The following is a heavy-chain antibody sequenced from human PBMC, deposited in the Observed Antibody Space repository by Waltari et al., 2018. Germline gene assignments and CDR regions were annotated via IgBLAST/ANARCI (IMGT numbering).Heavy chain of an antibody. CDR3: ARHGPPGIAVAGDAFDI. J-gene: IGHJ3*02. CDR1: GYSISSGYY. D-gene: IGHD6-19*01. Sequence: QVQLQESGPGLVKPSETLSLTCAVSGYSISSGYYWGWIRQPPGKGLEWIGIIYHSGSTYYNPSLKRRVTISVDTSKNQFSLKLSSVTAADTAVYYCARHGPPGIAVAGDAFDIWGQGTMVTVSS. CDR2: IYHSGST. V-gene: IGHV4-38-2*01.